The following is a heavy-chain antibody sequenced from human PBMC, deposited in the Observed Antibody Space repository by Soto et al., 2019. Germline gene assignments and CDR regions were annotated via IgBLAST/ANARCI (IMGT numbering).Heavy chain of an antibody. V-gene: IGHV4-39*01. CDR3: ATHRRYSSGWYYYGMDV. J-gene: IGHJ6*02. Sequence: SETLSLTCTVSGVSISTTTYYWGWVRQPPGKGLEWIGNIYYTGRTYYNPSLKSRVTISVDTSNNQFSLRLNSVTAADTAVYYCATHRRYSSGWYYYGMDVWGQGTTVTVSS. CDR1: GVSISTTTYY. D-gene: IGHD6-25*01. CDR2: IYYTGRT.